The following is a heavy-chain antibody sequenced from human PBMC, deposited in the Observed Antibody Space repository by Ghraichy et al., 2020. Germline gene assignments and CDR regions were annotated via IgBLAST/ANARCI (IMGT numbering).Heavy chain of an antibody. CDR2: INAGNGNT. V-gene: IGHV1-3*01. D-gene: IGHD3-22*01. Sequence: ASVKVSCKASGYTFTSYAMHWVRQAPGQRLEWMGWINAGNGNTKYSQKFQGRVTITRDTSASTAYMELSSLRSEDTAVYYCARDGVYYDSSGYPYYYYYYMDVWGKGTTVTVSS. CDR1: GYTFTSYA. CDR3: ARDGVYYDSSGYPYYYYYYMDV. J-gene: IGHJ6*03.